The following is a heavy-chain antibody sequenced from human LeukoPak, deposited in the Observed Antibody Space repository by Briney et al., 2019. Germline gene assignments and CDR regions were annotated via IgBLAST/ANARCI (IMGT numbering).Heavy chain of an antibody. D-gene: IGHD1-7*01. Sequence: SETLSLTCTVSGGSISSYYWSWIRQPAGKGLEWIGRIYTSGSTNYNPSLKSRVTMSVDTSKNQFSLKLSSVTAADTAVYYCARVNRKGKGITGTGYYYYYYYMDVWGKGTTVTVSS. CDR2: IYTSGST. CDR1: GGSISSYY. V-gene: IGHV4-4*07. J-gene: IGHJ6*03. CDR3: ARVNRKGKGITGTGYYYYYYYMDV.